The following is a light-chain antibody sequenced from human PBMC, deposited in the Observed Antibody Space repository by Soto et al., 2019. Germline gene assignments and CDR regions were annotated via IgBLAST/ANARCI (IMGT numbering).Light chain of an antibody. CDR1: QSISTW. J-gene: IGKJ4*01. CDR3: QQYNTYRLT. V-gene: IGKV1-5*03. Sequence: DIQMTQSPSTLSASVGDRVTITCRASQSISTWLAWYQQKPGKAPKILIYEASNLESGVPSRFSGSGSGTEFTLTISSLQPDDFATYYCQQYNTYRLTFGGGTKVEIK. CDR2: EAS.